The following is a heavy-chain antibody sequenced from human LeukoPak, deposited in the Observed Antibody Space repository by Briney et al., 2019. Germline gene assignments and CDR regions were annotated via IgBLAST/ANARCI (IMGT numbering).Heavy chain of an antibody. Sequence: GASVKVSCKASGYTFTGYYIHWVRQAPGQGLEWMGWINPNSGGTNYAQKFQGRVTMTRDTSISTAYMELSRLRSDDTAVYYCARVGLYNWNYEPLDYWGQGTLVTVSS. CDR3: ARVGLYNWNYEPLDY. CDR2: INPNSGGT. CDR1: GYTFTGYY. J-gene: IGHJ4*02. D-gene: IGHD1-7*01. V-gene: IGHV1-2*02.